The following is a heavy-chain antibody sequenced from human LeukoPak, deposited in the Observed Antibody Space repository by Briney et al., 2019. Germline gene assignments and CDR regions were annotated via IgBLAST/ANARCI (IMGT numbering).Heavy chain of an antibody. CDR1: GYTFTRYY. D-gene: IGHD3-22*01. CDR3: ARVRYYYDSSGYPDY. V-gene: IGHV1-2*01. CDR2: INPNSGGT. Sequence: ASVKVSCKPSGYTFTRYYMHLVRQAPGQGLEWMGWINPNSGGTNYAQKFQGRVTSTRATSISTAYMELSRLRCDDTAVFYCARVRYYYDSSGYPDYWGQGTLVTVFS. J-gene: IGHJ4*02.